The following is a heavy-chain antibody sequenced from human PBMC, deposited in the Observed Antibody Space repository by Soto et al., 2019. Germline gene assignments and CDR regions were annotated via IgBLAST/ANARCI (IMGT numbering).Heavy chain of an antibody. CDR1: GFAFDSYW. V-gene: IGHV3-74*01. J-gene: IGHJ4*02. Sequence: VGSLRLSCATSGFAFDSYWMHWVRQVPGEGPVWVARIDYEGTTTTYADSVKGRFTISRDNAKNTLYLQMNSLRVDDTALYYCTRGPRPSSAGTGAYWGQGTMVTVSS. CDR2: IDYEGTTT. CDR3: TRGPRPSSAGTGAY. D-gene: IGHD6-13*01.